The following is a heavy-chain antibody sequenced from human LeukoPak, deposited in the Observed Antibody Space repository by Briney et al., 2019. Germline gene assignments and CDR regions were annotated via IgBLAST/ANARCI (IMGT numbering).Heavy chain of an antibody. Sequence: SETLSLTCTVSGGSISSNSHYWSWIRQPAGKGLEWIGRIYNSENTNYNPSLKSRVTISVDTSKNQFSLKLSSVTAADTAVYYCASMPATYNYYYYYMDVWGKGATVTVSS. D-gene: IGHD1-26*01. CDR3: ASMPATYNYYYYYMDV. CDR1: GGSISSNSHY. CDR2: IYNSENT. J-gene: IGHJ6*03. V-gene: IGHV4-61*02.